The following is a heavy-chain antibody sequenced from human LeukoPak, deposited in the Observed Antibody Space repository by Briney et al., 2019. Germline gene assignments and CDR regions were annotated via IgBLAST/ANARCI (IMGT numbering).Heavy chain of an antibody. CDR1: GYTFTSYD. CDR3: ARGGSTIFGVGELNYMDV. Sequence: ASVKVSXKASGYTFTSYDINWVRQATGQGLEWMGRMSPNSGYSVYAQKFQGRVTMTTNTSIITAYMEVSSLRSEDTAVSYCARGGSTIFGVGELNYMDVWGKGTTVTVSS. V-gene: IGHV1-8*01. CDR2: MSPNSGYS. J-gene: IGHJ6*03. D-gene: IGHD3-3*01.